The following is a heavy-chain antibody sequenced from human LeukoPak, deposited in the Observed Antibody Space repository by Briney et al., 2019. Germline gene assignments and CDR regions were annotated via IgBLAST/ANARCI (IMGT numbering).Heavy chain of an antibody. Sequence: SETLSLTCTASGGSISSYYWSWIRQPPRKGLEWIGYIYASGSTNYNPSLKSRVTISVDTSKNQFSLKLSSVTAADTAVYYCARWAVAGQGGFDYWGQGTLVTVSS. V-gene: IGHV4-4*09. CDR3: ARWAVAGQGGFDY. D-gene: IGHD6-19*01. CDR1: GGSISSYY. CDR2: IYASGST. J-gene: IGHJ4*02.